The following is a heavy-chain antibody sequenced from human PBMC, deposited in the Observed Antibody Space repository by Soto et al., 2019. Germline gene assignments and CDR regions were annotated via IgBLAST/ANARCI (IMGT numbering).Heavy chain of an antibody. CDR1: GYTFTSYG. CDR2: ISAYNGNT. Sequence: ASVKVSCKASGYTFTSYGISWVRQAPGQGLEWMGWISAYNGNTNYAQKLQGRVTMTTDTSTSTAYMELRSLRSDDTAVYYCARVRGFSATVTTRNYYYYYGMDVWGQGTTVTVYS. D-gene: IGHD4-17*01. J-gene: IGHJ6*02. CDR3: ARVRGFSATVTTRNYYYYYGMDV. V-gene: IGHV1-18*01.